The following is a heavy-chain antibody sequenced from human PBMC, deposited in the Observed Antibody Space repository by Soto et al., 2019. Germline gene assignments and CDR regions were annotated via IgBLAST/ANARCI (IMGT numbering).Heavy chain of an antibody. CDR3: AKAVAGYYYYYGMDV. D-gene: IGHD6-19*01. CDR2: ISGSGGST. CDR1: GFTFSSYA. V-gene: IGHV3-23*01. J-gene: IGHJ6*02. Sequence: PXGSLRLSCAASGFTFSSYAMSWVRQAPGKGLEWVSAISGSGGSTYYADSVKGRFTISRDNSKNTLYLQMNSLRAEDTAVYYCAKAVAGYYYYYGMDVWGQGTTVTVSS.